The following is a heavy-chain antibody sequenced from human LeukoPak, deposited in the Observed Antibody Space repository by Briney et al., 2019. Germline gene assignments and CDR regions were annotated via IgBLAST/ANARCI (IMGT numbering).Heavy chain of an antibody. CDR3: ARSDYCGGDCYSSLSNY. J-gene: IGHJ4*02. CDR2: ISISSSYI. V-gene: IGHV3-21*01. CDR1: GLTYRSYS. Sequence: PGGSLRLSCAASGLTYRSYSMNWLRQAPGKGLEWVSSISISSSYIYYADSVKGRFTISRDNAKNSLYLQMNSLRAEDTAVYFCARSDYCGGDCYSSLSNYWGQGTLVTVSS. D-gene: IGHD2-21*02.